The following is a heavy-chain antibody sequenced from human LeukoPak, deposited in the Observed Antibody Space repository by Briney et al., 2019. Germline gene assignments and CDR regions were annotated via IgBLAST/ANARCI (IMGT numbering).Heavy chain of an antibody. CDR1: GYTFTSYA. V-gene: IGHV1-3*01. Sequence: GASVKVSCKAPGYTFTSYAMHWVRQAPGQRLEWMGWINAGNGNTKYSQKFQGRVTTTRDTSASTAYMELSSLRSEDTAVYYCARFSFFLEWLLPDYWGQGTLVTVSS. CDR2: INAGNGNT. CDR3: ARFSFFLEWLLPDY. J-gene: IGHJ4*02. D-gene: IGHD3-3*01.